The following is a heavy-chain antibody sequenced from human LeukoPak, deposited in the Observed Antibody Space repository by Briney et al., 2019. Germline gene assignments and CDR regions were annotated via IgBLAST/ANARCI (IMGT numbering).Heavy chain of an antibody. V-gene: IGHV4-34*01. D-gene: IGHD2-2*01. J-gene: IGHJ2*01. CDR3: AGAPRYHCSSTSCYPSGTNWYFDL. Sequence: SETLSLTCAVYGGSFSGYYWSWIRQPPGKGLEWIGEINHSGSTNYNPSLKSRVTISVDTSKNQFSLKLSSVTAADTAVYYCAGAPRYHCSSTSCYPSGTNWYFDLWGRGTLVTVSS. CDR2: INHSGST. CDR1: GGSFSGYY.